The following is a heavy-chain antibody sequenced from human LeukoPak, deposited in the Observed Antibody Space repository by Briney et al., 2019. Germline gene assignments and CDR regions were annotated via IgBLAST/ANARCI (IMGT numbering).Heavy chain of an antibody. CDR3: ARDTKITMVRGAISDYMDV. CDR1: GYTFTSYG. D-gene: IGHD3-10*01. Sequence: APMKVSCKASGYTFTSYGISWVRQAPGQGLEWMGWISAYNGNTNYAQKLQGRVTMTTDTSTSTAYMELRSLRSDDTAVYYCARDTKITMVRGAISDYMDVWGKGTTVTVSS. CDR2: ISAYNGNT. V-gene: IGHV1-18*01. J-gene: IGHJ6*03.